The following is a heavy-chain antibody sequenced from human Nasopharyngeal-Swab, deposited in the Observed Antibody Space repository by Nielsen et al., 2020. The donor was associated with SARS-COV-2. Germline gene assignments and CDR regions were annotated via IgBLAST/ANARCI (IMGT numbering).Heavy chain of an antibody. J-gene: IGHJ6*03. V-gene: IGHV6-1*01. CDR1: GDSVSSSSAA. D-gene: IGHD4-17*01. Sequence: SETLSLTCAISGDSVSSSSAAWNWIRQSPSSGLEWLGRTYYRSKWYNDYGVSVKSRITINPDTSKNQFSLHLNSVTPEDTAVYYCARARGAYGDYYYYYYTDVWGKGTTVTVSS. CDR2: TYYRSKWYN. CDR3: ARARGAYGDYYYYYYTDV.